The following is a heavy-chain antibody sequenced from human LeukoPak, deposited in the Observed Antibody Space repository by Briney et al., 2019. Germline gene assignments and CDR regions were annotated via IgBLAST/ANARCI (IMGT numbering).Heavy chain of an antibody. CDR2: INWNGGST. Sequence: GGSLRLSCAASGFTFDDYGMSWVRQAPGKGLEWVSGINWNGGSTGYADPVKGRFTISRDNAKNSLYLQMNSLRAEDTALYHCARVFPTTYYYGSGSYVSWFDPWGQGTLVTVSS. CDR3: ARVFPTTYYYGSGSYVSWFDP. CDR1: GFTFDDYG. D-gene: IGHD3-10*01. J-gene: IGHJ5*02. V-gene: IGHV3-20*01.